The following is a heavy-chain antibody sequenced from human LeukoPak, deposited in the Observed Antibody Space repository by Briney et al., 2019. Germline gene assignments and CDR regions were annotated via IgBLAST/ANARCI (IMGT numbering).Heavy chain of an antibody. D-gene: IGHD3-22*01. CDR3: AKEPVVVIPYYFDY. Sequence: GGSLRLSCAASGFTFSDYYMSWIRQAPGKGLEWVSYISSSGSTIYYADSVKGRFTISRDNSKNTLYLQMNSLRAEDTAVYYCAKEPVVVIPYYFDYWGQGTLVTVSS. V-gene: IGHV3-11*01. CDR1: GFTFSDYY. J-gene: IGHJ4*02. CDR2: ISSSGSTI.